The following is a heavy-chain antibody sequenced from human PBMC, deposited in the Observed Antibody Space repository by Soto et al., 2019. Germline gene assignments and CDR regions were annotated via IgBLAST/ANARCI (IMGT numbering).Heavy chain of an antibody. CDR3: ARVGLSGWYDY. J-gene: IGHJ4*02. CDR2: ISSNGGST. Sequence: GGSLRLSCAASGFTFSSYAMHWVRQAPGKGLEYVSAISSNGGSTYYADSVKGRFTISRDNSKNTLYLQMGSLRAEDMAVYYCARVGLSGWYDYWGQGTLVTVSS. V-gene: IGHV3-64*02. D-gene: IGHD6-19*01. CDR1: GFTFSSYA.